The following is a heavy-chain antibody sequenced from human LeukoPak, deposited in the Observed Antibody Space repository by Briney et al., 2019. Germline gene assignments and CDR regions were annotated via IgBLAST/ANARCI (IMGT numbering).Heavy chain of an antibody. Sequence: GASVKVSCKASGYTFTGYYMHWVRQAPGQGLEWMGRSNPNSGGTNYAQKFQGRVTMTRDTSISTAYMELSRLRSDDTAVYYCARDPSGDSSGYPFDYWGQGTLVTVSS. V-gene: IGHV1-2*06. CDR2: SNPNSGGT. CDR1: GYTFTGYY. J-gene: IGHJ4*02. D-gene: IGHD3-22*01. CDR3: ARDPSGDSSGYPFDY.